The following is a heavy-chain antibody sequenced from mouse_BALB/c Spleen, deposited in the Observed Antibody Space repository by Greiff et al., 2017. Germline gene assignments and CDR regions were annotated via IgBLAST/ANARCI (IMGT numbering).Heavy chain of an antibody. J-gene: IGHJ1*01. V-gene: IGHV5-15*02. D-gene: IGHD1-1*01. CDR2: ISNLAYSI. CDR1: GFTFSDYG. CDR3: ARDRSSSYWYFDV. Sequence: EVQVVESGGGLVQPGGSRKLSCAASGFTFSDYGMAWVRQAPGKGPEWVAFISNLAYSIYYADTVTGRFTISRENAKNTLYLEMSSLRSEDTAMYYCARDRSSSYWYFDVWGAGTTVTVSS.